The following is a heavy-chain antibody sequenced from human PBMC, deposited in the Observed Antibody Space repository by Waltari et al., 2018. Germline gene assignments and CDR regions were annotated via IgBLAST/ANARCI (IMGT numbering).Heavy chain of an antibody. J-gene: IGHJ2*01. D-gene: IGHD5-18*01. CDR2: IYYSGST. CDR1: GGSISSHY. CDR3: ARVISGIRRHWYFDL. V-gene: IGHV4-59*11. Sequence: QVQLQESGPGLVKPSETLSLTCTVSGGSISSHYWSWIRQPPGKGLEWIGYIYYSGSTNYNPSLKSRVTISVDTSKHQFSLKLSSVTAADTAVYYCARVISGIRRHWYFDLWGRGTLVTVSS.